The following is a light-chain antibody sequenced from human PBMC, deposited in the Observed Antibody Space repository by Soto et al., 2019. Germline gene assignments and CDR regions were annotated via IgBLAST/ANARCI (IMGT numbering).Light chain of an antibody. V-gene: IGLV1-40*01. CDR2: GST. CDR1: SSDIGAGSE. Sequence: QPVLTQPPSLSGAPGQRVTISCTGSSSDIGAGSEVHWYQQLPGTAPKLLIFGSTNRPSGVPDRFSGSKSAISASLAITGLQAEDEADYYCQSYDNSLSAYVFGTGTKLTVL. J-gene: IGLJ1*01. CDR3: QSYDNSLSAYV.